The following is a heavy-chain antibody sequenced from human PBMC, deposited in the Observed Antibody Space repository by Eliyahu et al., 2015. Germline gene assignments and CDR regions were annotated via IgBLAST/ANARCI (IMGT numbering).Heavy chain of an antibody. CDR3: VKSLXYYDSSGINMFDY. J-gene: IGHJ4*02. CDR1: GFTFSTCA. V-gene: IGHV3-64D*08. CDR2: IHSNGGST. Sequence: DVQLVESGGGLVQPGGSLRLSCSASGFTFSTCAMHWVRQAPGKGLEYVSAIHSNGGSTYYADSVKGRFTISRDTSKNTLYLQMSSLRAEDTAIYYCVKSLXYYDSSGINMFDYWGQGTLVTVSS. D-gene: IGHD3-22*01.